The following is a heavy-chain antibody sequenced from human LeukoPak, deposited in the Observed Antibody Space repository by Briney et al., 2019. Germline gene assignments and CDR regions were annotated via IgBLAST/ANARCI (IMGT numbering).Heavy chain of an antibody. Sequence: ASVKVSYKASGYTFTGYYMHWVRQAPGQRLEWMGWINPNSGGTNYAQKFQGRVTMTRDTSISTAYMELSRLRSDDTAVYYCARGGLRYFDWLLSDYWGQGTLVTVSS. V-gene: IGHV1-2*02. D-gene: IGHD3-9*01. J-gene: IGHJ4*02. CDR3: ARGGLRYFDWLLSDY. CDR1: GYTFTGYY. CDR2: INPNSGGT.